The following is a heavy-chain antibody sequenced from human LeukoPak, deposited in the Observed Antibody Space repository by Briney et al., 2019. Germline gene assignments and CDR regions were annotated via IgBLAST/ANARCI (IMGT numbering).Heavy chain of an antibody. J-gene: IGHJ3*02. CDR3: ARGVYAFDI. CDR2: MNQDGSEK. Sequence: GGSLRLSCAASGFSFSNYWMSWVRQAPGKGLEWVANMNQDGSEKYYVDSVKGRFTISRDNAKNLLYLQMNTLRAEDAAVHYCARGVYAFDIWGQGTMVTVSS. CDR1: GFSFSNYW. V-gene: IGHV3-7*01.